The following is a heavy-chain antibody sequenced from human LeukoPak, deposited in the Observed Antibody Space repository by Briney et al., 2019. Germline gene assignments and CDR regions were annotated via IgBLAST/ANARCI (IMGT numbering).Heavy chain of an antibody. CDR2: ISTTGSTI. CDR1: GLSFSSYD. V-gene: IGHV3-48*01. CDR3: ARDARSHCGTDACYGPYFDY. J-gene: IGHJ4*02. Sequence: GGSLRLSCAAAGLSFSSYDMYWVRQAPGMGLEWVAYISTTGSTIYYADSVKGRFTISRDNARNSLYLQMNDLRAEDTGVYFCARDARSHCGTDACYGPYFDYWGQGSLVTVSS. D-gene: IGHD2-2*01.